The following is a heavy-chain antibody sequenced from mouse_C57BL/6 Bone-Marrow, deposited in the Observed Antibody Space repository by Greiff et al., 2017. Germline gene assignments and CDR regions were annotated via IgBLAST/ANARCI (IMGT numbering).Heavy chain of an antibody. CDR3: ATYYSNYVFYFDY. CDR1: GHAFSSSW. V-gene: IGHV1-82*01. J-gene: IGHJ2*01. CDR2: IYPGDGDT. Sequence: QVQLQQSGPELVKPGASVKISCKASGHAFSSSWMNWVKQRPGKGLEWIGRIYPGDGDTNYNGKFKGKATLTADKSSSTAYMQLISLTSEDSAVYFCATYYSNYVFYFDYWGQGTTLTVSS. D-gene: IGHD2-5*01.